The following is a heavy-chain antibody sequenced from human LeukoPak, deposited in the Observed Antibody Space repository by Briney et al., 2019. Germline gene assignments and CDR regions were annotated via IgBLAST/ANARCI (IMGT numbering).Heavy chain of an antibody. J-gene: IGHJ4*02. V-gene: IGHV3-23*01. CDR2: IRFSGEST. D-gene: IGHD3-10*01. Sequence: GGSLRLSCAASGFTFGRHAMNWVRQAPGKGLEWVSAIRFSGESTYYADSVKGRFTISRDNSKNTLYLQMASLRAEDTAVYYCAKDVGTSGNYSPSDYWGQGTLVTVSS. CDR3: AKDVGTSGNYSPSDY. CDR1: GFTFGRHA.